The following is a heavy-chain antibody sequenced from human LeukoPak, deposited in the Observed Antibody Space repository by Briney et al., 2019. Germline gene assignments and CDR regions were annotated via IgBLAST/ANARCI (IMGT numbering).Heavy chain of an antibody. Sequence: SETLSLTCTVSGGSISSYYWSWIRQPPGKGLEWIGEINHSGSTNYNPSLKSRVTISVDTSKNQFSLKLSSVTAADTAVYYCARGSGNPHYWGQGTLVTVSS. J-gene: IGHJ4*02. V-gene: IGHV4-34*01. CDR1: GGSISSYY. CDR3: ARGSGNPHY. D-gene: IGHD3-10*01. CDR2: INHSGST.